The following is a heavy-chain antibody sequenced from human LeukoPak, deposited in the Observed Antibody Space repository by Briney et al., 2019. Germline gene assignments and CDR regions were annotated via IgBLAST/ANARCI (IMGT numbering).Heavy chain of an antibody. Sequence: GASVKVPCKASGYTFTNYGITWVRQAPGQGLEWMGWISGYNGNTNYAQKLQGRVTMTTETSTSTAYMELRGLRSDDTAVYYCARDPDGDYDFDYWGQGTLVTVSS. CDR1: GYTFTNYG. J-gene: IGHJ4*02. CDR3: ARDPDGDYDFDY. CDR2: ISGYNGNT. V-gene: IGHV1-18*01. D-gene: IGHD4-17*01.